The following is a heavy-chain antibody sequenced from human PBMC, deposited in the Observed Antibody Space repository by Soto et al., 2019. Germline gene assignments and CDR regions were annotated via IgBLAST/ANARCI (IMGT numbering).Heavy chain of an antibody. J-gene: IGHJ4*02. CDR1: GYTFTSYG. CDR2: ISAYNGNT. Sequence: SVKVSFKASGYTFTSYGISWVRQAPVQGLEWMGWISAYNGNTNYAQKLQGRVTMTTDTSTSTAYMELRSLRSDDTAVYYCARDGVDIVLMVYAADFDYWGQGTLVTVYS. V-gene: IGHV1-18*04. CDR3: ARDGVDIVLMVYAADFDY. D-gene: IGHD2-8*01.